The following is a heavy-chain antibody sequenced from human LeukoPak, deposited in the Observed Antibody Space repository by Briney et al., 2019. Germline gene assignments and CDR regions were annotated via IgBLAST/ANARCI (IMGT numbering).Heavy chain of an antibody. CDR2: IVVSSGNT. J-gene: IGHJ3*02. V-gene: IGHV1-58*01. D-gene: IGHD3-10*01. Sequence: SVKVSCKASGFTFTSSAVQWVRQARGQRLEWIGWIVVSSGNTNYAQKFQERVTITRDTSTSTAYMELSSLRSEDTAVYYCAADYYGSGSYTFDIWGQGTMVTVSS. CDR3: AADYYGSGSYTFDI. CDR1: GFTFTSSA.